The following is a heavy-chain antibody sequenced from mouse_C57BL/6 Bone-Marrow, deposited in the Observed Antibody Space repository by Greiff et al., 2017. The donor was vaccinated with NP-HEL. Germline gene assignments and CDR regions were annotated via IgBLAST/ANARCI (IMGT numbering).Heavy chain of an antibody. CDR2: IDPENGDT. Sequence: EVQLVESGAELVRPGASVKLSCTASGFNIKDDYMHWVKQRPEQGLEWIGWIDPENGDTEYASKFQGKATIPADTSSNTAYLQLSSLTSEDTAVYYCTTYGYEAYWGQGTLVTVSA. CDR3: TTYGYEAY. J-gene: IGHJ3*01. V-gene: IGHV14-4*01. CDR1: GFNIKDDY. D-gene: IGHD2-2*01.